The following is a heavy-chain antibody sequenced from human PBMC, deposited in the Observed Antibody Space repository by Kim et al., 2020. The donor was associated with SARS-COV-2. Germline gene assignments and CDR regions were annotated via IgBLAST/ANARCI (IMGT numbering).Heavy chain of an antibody. Sequence: GGSLRLSCAASGFTLSSYEMNWVRQAPGKGLEWVSYISSSGNTIYYADSVKGRFTISRDNTKNSLYLQMNSLRAEDTAVYYCAPRPTGYDSSGYSQGGYFDSWGQGTLVTVSS. D-gene: IGHD3-22*01. J-gene: IGHJ4*02. CDR2: ISSSGNTI. CDR3: APRPTGYDSSGYSQGGYFDS. CDR1: GFTLSSYE. V-gene: IGHV3-48*03.